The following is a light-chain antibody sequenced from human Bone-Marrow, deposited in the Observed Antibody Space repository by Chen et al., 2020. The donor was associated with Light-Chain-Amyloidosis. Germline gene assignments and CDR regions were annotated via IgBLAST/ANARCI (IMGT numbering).Light chain of an antibody. CDR3: QQYYDWPT. Sequence: EIVMTQSPVTLSVSPRERATLSCRASQSVNNHLAWYQQKPGQTPRLLIYGASTRAPATPTRISGSGSGTEFTLTISSLKSEDVAVYYCQQYYDWPTFGPGTKVHI. CDR2: GAS. V-gene: IGKV3-15*01. J-gene: IGKJ3*01. CDR1: QSVNNH.